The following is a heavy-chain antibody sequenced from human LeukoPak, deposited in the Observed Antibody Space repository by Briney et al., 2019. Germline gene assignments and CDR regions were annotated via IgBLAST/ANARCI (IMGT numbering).Heavy chain of an antibody. CDR2: INHSGST. CDR1: GGSFSGYY. D-gene: IGHD3-22*01. V-gene: IGHV4-34*01. Sequence: SETLSLTCAVYGGSFSGYYWSWIRQPPGKGLEWIGEINHSGSTNYNPSLKSRVTISVDTSKNQFSLKLSSVTAADTAVYYCARGYLAYYDSSGYVPYYFDYWAREPWSPSPQ. CDR3: ARGYLAYYDSSGYVPYYFDY. J-gene: IGHJ4*02.